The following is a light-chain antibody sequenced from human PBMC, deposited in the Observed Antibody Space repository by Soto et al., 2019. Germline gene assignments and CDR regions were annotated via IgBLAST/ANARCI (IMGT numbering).Light chain of an antibody. Sequence: QSVLTQPASESGSPGQSITISCTGTSSDVGGYNYVSWYQQHPGKAPKLMSYDVTNRPSGVSDRFSGSKSGNTASLTISGLQAEDEADYYCNSYTRSNSYVFGSGSKVTVL. CDR1: SSDVGGYNY. V-gene: IGLV2-14*03. J-gene: IGLJ1*01. CDR2: DVT. CDR3: NSYTRSNSYV.